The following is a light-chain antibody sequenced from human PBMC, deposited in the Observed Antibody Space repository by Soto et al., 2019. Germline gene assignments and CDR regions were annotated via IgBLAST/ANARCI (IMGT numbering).Light chain of an antibody. V-gene: IGKV3-15*01. J-gene: IGKJ4*02. CDR2: DTS. Sequence: EVVMTQSPATLSVSPGDRATLSCRASQSVHNNLAWYQQKPGQAPRLLIFDTSTRATDIPIRFTGGGSGTDFTLTMSSLESEDSAVYYWQQDETLALWFGGGIKVVFK. CDR3: QQDETLALW. CDR1: QSVHNN.